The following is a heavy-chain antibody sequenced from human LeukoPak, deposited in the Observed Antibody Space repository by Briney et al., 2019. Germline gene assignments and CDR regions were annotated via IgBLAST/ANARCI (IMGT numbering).Heavy chain of an antibody. J-gene: IGHJ6*03. D-gene: IGHD2-8*01. CDR3: ARLAFCTNAVCFSNYYYSMDV. Sequence: GESLKISCKGSGYSFTSYWIGWVRQMPGKGLEWMGIIYPDDSDTKYSPSFQGQVTISADKSISTAYLQWSSLKALDTAMYYCARLAFCTNAVCFSNYYYSMDVWGRGTTVTVSS. CDR2: IYPDDSDT. V-gene: IGHV5-51*01. CDR1: GYSFTSYW.